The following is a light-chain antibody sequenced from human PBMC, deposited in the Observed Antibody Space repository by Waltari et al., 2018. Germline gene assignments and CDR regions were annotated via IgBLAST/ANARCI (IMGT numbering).Light chain of an antibody. J-gene: IGKJ2*01. CDR1: QSISKY. CDR3: QQTFSPPYT. V-gene: IGKV1-39*01. Sequence: DIQMTQSPSSLSASIGDRVTITCRASQSISKYLNWYQQKPGKSPKILISTASTLEAGVPSRFSGTESATDFILTICSLQPEDFGTYFCQQTFSPPYTFGRGTTL. CDR2: TAS.